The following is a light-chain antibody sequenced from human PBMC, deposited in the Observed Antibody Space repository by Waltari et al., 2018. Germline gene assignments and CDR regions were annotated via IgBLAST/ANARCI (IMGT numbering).Light chain of an antibody. CDR2: QVS. V-gene: IGKV2-30*02. Sequence: ISCKSAQGLVHTDGSTYVSWYQQRPGQSPRRLIYQVSKRDSGVPDRFRGSGSGTDFTLEISRVEADDVGFYYCMQAKFWPWTFGQGTEVEIK. CDR3: MQAKFWPWT. CDR1: QGLVHTDGSTY. J-gene: IGKJ1*01.